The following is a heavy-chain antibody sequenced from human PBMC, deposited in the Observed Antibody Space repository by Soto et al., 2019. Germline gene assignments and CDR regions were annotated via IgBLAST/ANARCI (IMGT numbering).Heavy chain of an antibody. CDR2: ISYDGSSK. V-gene: IGHV3-30*18. Sequence: PGGSLRLSCAASGFTFSSYGMHWVRQAPGKGLEWVAVISYDGSSKYYADSVKGRFTISRDNSKNTLYLQMNSLRAEDTAVYYCAKVPQRGYYYYGMDVWGQGTTVTVSS. J-gene: IGHJ6*02. CDR1: GFTFSSYG. CDR3: AKVPQRGYYYYGMDV.